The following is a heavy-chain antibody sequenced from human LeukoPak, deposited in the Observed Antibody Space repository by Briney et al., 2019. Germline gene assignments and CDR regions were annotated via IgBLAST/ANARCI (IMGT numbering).Heavy chain of an antibody. J-gene: IGHJ3*02. CDR1: GGSISSGDYY. V-gene: IGHV4-30-4*08. CDR2: IYYSGST. Sequence: SSETLSLTCTVSGGSISSGDYYWSWIRQPPGKGLEWIGYIYYSGSTYYNPSLKSRVTISVDTSKNQFSLKLSSVTAADTAVYYCARDRGYQLAHAFDIWGQGTMVTVSS. D-gene: IGHD2-2*01. CDR3: ARDRGYQLAHAFDI.